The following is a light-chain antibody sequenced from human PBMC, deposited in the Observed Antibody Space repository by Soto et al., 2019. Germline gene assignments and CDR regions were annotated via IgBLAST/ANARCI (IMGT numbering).Light chain of an antibody. J-gene: IGKJ4*01. CDR3: LHRYNWPLT. CDR2: DAS. CDR1: QSVSSY. V-gene: IGKV3-11*01. Sequence: EIVLTQSPATLSLSPGERATLSCRASQSVSSYLAWYQHKPGQAPRLLIYDASNRATRIPARFSGSGSGTDFTLTISRLEPADFAVYYCLHRYNWPLTFGGGTKVEIK.